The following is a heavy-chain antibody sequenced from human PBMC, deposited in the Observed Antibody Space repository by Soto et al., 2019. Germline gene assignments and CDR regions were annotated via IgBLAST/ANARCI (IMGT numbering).Heavy chain of an antibody. CDR3: AKDRRLVRDPGI. CDR2: ISGSGGST. D-gene: IGHD6-19*01. V-gene: IGHV3-23*01. Sequence: GSLRLSCAASGFTFSSYAMSWVRQAPGKGLEWVSAISGSGGSTYYADSVKGRFTISRDNSKNTLYLQMNSLRAEDTAVYYCAKDRRLVRDPGIWGQGTMVTVSS. CDR1: GFTFSSYA. J-gene: IGHJ3*02.